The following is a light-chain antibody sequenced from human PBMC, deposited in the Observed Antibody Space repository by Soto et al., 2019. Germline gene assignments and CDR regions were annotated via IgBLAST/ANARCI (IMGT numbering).Light chain of an antibody. J-gene: IGLJ1*01. CDR2: DTT. V-gene: IGLV7-46*01. CDR3: LLSYNGPYV. CDR1: TGAVTNGHY. Sequence: AVMTHEPSLTMSPGGTFTLTCGSSTGAVTNGHYPYWFQQKPGQAPRTLIYDTTNRHSWTPARFSGSLLGGKASLTLSGAQPEDEAEYYCLLSYNGPYVFGTGTKVTVL.